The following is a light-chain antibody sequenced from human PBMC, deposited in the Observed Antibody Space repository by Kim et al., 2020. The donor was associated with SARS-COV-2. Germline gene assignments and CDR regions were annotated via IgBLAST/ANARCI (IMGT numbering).Light chain of an antibody. CDR1: SSNIGAVYD. Sequence: HRVPISCTGTSSNIGAVYDVHGYQQLPGTAPKLLIYGNSNRPSGVPDRFSGSKSGTSASLAITGLQAEDEADYYCQSYDSSLSGSVFGGGTQLTVL. CDR2: GNS. V-gene: IGLV1-40*01. J-gene: IGLJ2*01. CDR3: QSYDSSLSGSV.